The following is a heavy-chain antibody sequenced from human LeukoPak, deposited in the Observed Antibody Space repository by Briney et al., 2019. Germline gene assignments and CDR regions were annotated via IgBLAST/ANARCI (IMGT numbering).Heavy chain of an antibody. Sequence: GGSLRLSCAASGFSFSSYAMSWVRQAPGKGLEWVSAISGSGGSTYYADSVKGRFTISRDNAKNSLYLQMNSLRAEDTAVYYCARGVVPAANDYWGQGTLVTVSS. CDR3: ARGVVPAANDY. J-gene: IGHJ4*02. D-gene: IGHD2-2*01. V-gene: IGHV3-23*01. CDR2: ISGSGGST. CDR1: GFSFSSYA.